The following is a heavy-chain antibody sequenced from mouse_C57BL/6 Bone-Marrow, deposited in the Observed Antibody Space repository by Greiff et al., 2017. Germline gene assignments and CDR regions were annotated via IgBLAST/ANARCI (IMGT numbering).Heavy chain of an antibody. Sequence: EVKLVESGGGLVKPGGSLKLSCAASGFTFSDYGMHWVRQAPEKGLEWVAYISSGSSTIYYPDTVKGRFTISRDNAKNTLFLQMTSLRSEDTAMYYCARRPLAHVDVWGTGTTVTVSS. J-gene: IGHJ1*03. CDR2: ISSGSSTI. CDR1: GFTFSDYG. V-gene: IGHV5-17*01. CDR3: ARRPLAHVDV. D-gene: IGHD1-3*01.